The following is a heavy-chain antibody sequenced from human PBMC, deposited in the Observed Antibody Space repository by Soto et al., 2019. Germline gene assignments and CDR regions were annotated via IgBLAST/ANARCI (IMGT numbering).Heavy chain of an antibody. D-gene: IGHD6-6*01. CDR1: GCNFPSYV. V-gene: IGHV1-18*01. CDR3: VRDGIAARPIEY. J-gene: IGHJ4*02. Sequence: ASVKVSCKASGCNFPSYVINSVRQAPGQGLEWVGWITTENGNTYYEQKFQGRVTMTTDTSTSTAYMELRSLRYDDTAVYYCVRDGIAARPIEYWGQGTLVTVS. CDR2: ITTENGNT.